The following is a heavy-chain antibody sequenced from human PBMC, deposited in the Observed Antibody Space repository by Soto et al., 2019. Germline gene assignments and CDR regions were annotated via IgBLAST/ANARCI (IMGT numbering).Heavy chain of an antibody. J-gene: IGHJ4*02. D-gene: IGHD3-22*01. CDR3: TTDRTPYYYGSSGYYYFDF. Sequence: PGWCLRLSFTASGFTFGDYAMSWLRKAPGKGLEWVGHIKSKTDGGTTDYAAPVKGRFTISRDDSKNTVYLQMNSLKTEDTAVYYCTTDRTPYYYGSSGYYYFDFWGQGTLVTVS. CDR1: GFTFGDYA. V-gene: IGHV3-15*01. CDR2: IKSKTDGGTT.